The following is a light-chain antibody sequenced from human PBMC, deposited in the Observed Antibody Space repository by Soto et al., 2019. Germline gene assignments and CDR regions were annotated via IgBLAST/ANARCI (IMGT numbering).Light chain of an antibody. V-gene: IGKV1-39*01. CDR3: KQSYSTPIT. J-gene: IGKJ5*01. CDR2: AAS. Sequence: DIQMTQSPSSLSASVGDRVTITCRSSQSISSYLNWYQQKPGKAPKLLIYAASSLQSGVPSRFSGSGSGTDFTLTISSLQPEDFATYYCKQSYSTPITFGQRTRLEIK. CDR1: QSISSY.